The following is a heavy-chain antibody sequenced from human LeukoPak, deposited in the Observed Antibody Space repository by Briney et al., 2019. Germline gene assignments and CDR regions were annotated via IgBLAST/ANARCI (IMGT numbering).Heavy chain of an antibody. J-gene: IGHJ5*02. CDR3: AREFSDCSSTSCYTNWFDP. Sequence: GASVKVSCKASGYTFTGYYMHWVRQAPGQGLEWMGWINPNSGGTNYAQKFQGRVTMTRDTSISTAYMELSRLRSDDTAVYYCAREFSDCSSTSCYTNWFDPWGQGTLVTVSS. CDR2: INPNSGGT. D-gene: IGHD2-2*02. V-gene: IGHV1-2*02. CDR1: GYTFTGYY.